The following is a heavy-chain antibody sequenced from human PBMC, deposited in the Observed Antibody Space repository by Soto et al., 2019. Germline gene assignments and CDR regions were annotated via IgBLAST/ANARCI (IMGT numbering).Heavy chain of an antibody. CDR2: ISAYNGNT. D-gene: IGHD3-22*01. V-gene: IGHV1-18*01. CDR1: GYTFTSYG. CDR3: ARDGREFLLVPAGPETAFDF. J-gene: IGHJ5*01. Sequence: ASVKVSCKASGYTFTSYGISWVRQAPGQGLEWMGWISAYNGNTNYAQKLQGRVTMTTDTSTSTAYMELRSLRSDDTAVYYCARDGREFLLVPAGPETAFDFWGQGTLVPVSS.